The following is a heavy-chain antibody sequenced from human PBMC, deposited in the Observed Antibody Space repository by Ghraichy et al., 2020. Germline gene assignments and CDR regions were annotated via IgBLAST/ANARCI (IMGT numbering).Heavy chain of an antibody. J-gene: IGHJ6*03. CDR1: GGSISSYY. CDR3: ARGKSGYDFWSGYGWYYYYYMDV. D-gene: IGHD3-3*01. CDR2: IYYSGST. V-gene: IGHV4-59*01. Sequence: ASLNISCTVSGGSISSYYWSWIRQPPGKGLEWIGYIYYSGSTNYNPSLKSRVTISVDTSKNQFSLKLSSVTAVDTAVYYCARGKSGYDFWSGYGWYYYYYMDVWGKGTTVTVSS.